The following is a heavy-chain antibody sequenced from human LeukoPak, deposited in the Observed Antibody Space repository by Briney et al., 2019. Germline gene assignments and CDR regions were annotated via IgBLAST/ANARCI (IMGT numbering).Heavy chain of an antibody. CDR2: ISYDGSSK. V-gene: IGHV3-30*18. Sequence: PGGSLRLSCAASGFTFSSYGMHWVRQAPGKGLEWVAVISYDGSSKYYADSVKGRFTISRDNSKNTLYLQMNSLRDEDTAVYYCAKDRLYGYQRGIDYWGQGTLVTVSS. D-gene: IGHD5-18*01. J-gene: IGHJ4*02. CDR1: GFTFSSYG. CDR3: AKDRLYGYQRGIDY.